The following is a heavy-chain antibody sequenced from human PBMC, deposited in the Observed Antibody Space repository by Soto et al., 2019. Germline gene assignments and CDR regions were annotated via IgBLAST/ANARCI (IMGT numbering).Heavy chain of an antibody. V-gene: IGHV3-21*01. J-gene: IGHJ2*01. CDR2: ISSSSSYI. CDR3: ARDGGRRGGGYFDL. CDR1: GFTFSSYG. D-gene: IGHD3-16*01. Sequence: EVQLVESGGGLVKPGGSLRLSCAASGFTFSSYGMNWVRQAPGKGLGWVSSISSSSSYIYYADSVKGRFTISRDNGKNHLDLQMNRLRAEDTGGDYGARDGGRRGGGYFDLWGRGTLVTVSS.